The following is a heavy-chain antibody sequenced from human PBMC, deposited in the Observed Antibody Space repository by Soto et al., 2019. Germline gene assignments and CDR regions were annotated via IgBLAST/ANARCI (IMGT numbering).Heavy chain of an antibody. Sequence: TSEHLSLTCTVSGGSISSYHWTWIRQPPGKGLGWIGYIYYSGSTNYNPSLKSRVTISVDTSKNQFSLKLSSVTAADTAVYYCARRMAGIVATIGGYYYYYMGVWGKGTTGTFSS. CDR1: GGSISSYH. J-gene: IGHJ6*03. CDR3: ARRMAGIVATIGGYYYYYMGV. CDR2: IYYSGST. D-gene: IGHD5-12*01. V-gene: IGHV4-59*08.